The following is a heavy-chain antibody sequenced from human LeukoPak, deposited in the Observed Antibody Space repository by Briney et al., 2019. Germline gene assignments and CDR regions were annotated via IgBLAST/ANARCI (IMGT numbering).Heavy chain of an antibody. D-gene: IGHD6-6*01. CDR1: GFSLSTSGVG. V-gene: IGHV2-5*01. CDR2: IYWNDDK. CDR3: AHSEQLASYLTFDY. Sequence: SGPTLVNPTQTLTLTCTFSGFSLSTSGVGVGWIRQPPGKALEWLALIYWNDDKRYSPSLKSRPTITKDTSKNQVVLTMTNMDPVDTATYYCAHSEQLASYLTFDYWGQGTLVTVSS. J-gene: IGHJ4*02.